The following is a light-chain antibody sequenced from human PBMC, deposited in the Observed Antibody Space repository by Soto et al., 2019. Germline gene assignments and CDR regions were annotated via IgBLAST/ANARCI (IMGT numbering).Light chain of an antibody. Sequence: EIVMTQSPATLAVSPGETATLSCRASQIVSTNLAWYQQKPGQTPRLLIYGASTRASGVPARFSGSGSGTEFTLTISSLQSEDFGVYYCQQFGSSIPHTFGQGTKLEIK. J-gene: IGKJ2*01. CDR3: QQFGSSIPHT. V-gene: IGKV3-15*01. CDR2: GAS. CDR1: QIVSTN.